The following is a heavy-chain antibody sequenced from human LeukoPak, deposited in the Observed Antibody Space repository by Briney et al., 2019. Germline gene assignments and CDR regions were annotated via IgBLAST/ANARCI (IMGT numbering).Heavy chain of an antibody. Sequence: PSETLSLTCTVSGGSISSSSYYWGWIRQPPGKGLEWIGSIYYSGSTYYNPSLKSRVTISVDTSKNQFSLKLSSVTAADTAVYYCARVTDVGIVATTNPYFDYWGQGTLVTVSS. CDR2: IYYSGST. CDR3: ARVTDVGIVATTNPYFDY. V-gene: IGHV4-39*07. D-gene: IGHD5-12*01. CDR1: GGSISSSSYY. J-gene: IGHJ4*02.